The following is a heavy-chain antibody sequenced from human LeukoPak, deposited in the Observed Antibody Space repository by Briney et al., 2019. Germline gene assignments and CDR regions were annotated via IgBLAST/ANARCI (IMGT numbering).Heavy chain of an antibody. Sequence: SETLSLTCTVPGGSISSYYWSWIRQPAGKGLEWIGRIYTSGSTNYNPSLKSRVTMSVDTSKNQFSLKLNSVTAADTAVYYCARDREVATITYFDYWGQGTLVTVSS. J-gene: IGHJ4*02. D-gene: IGHD5-24*01. CDR3: ARDREVATITYFDY. CDR1: GGSISSYY. V-gene: IGHV4-4*07. CDR2: IYTSGST.